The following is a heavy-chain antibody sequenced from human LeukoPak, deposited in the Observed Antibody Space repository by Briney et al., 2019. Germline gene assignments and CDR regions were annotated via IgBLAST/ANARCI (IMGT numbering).Heavy chain of an antibody. V-gene: IGHV3-48*01. D-gene: IGHD6-25*01. CDR1: GFTFSNYG. J-gene: IGHJ6*03. CDR3: ARFAAGGSYYYYMDV. Sequence: PGGSLRLSCAASGFTFSNYGMHWVRQAPGKGLEWVSNIGTSSTTIYYADSVKGRFTISRDNAKNSLYLQMNSLRADDTAVYYCARFAAGGSYYYYMDVWGKGTTVTVSS. CDR2: IGTSSTTI.